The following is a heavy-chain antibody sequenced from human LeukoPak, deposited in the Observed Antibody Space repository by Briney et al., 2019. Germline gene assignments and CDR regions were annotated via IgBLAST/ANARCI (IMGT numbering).Heavy chain of an antibody. D-gene: IGHD6-13*01. CDR3: AKDMPSAAAGTDYYGMDV. J-gene: IGHJ6*04. CDR2: ISWDGGST. Sequence: PGGSLRLSCAASGFTFADYAMHWVRQTPGKGLEWVSLISWDGGSTYYADSVKGRFTISRDNSKNSLYLQMNSLRAEDTALYYCAKDMPSAAAGTDYYGMDVWGKGTTVTVSS. V-gene: IGHV3-43D*04. CDR1: GFTFADYA.